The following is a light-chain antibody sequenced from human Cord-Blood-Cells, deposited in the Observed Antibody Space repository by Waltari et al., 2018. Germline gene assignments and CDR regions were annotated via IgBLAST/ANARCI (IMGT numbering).Light chain of an antibody. Sequence: QSAMTQPASVSGSPGQSITTSCTGTRGDVGGYNYVSWYQQHPGKAPKLMFYDVSNRPSGVAHRFSGSKSGNTASLTISGLLAEDEADYYCSSYTRSSPFVVFGGGTKLTFL. CDR1: RGDVGGYNY. CDR3: SSYTRSSPFVV. CDR2: DVS. J-gene: IGLJ2*01. V-gene: IGLV2-14*01.